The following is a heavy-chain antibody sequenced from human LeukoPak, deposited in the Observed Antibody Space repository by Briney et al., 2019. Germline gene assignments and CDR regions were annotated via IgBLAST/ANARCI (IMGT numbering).Heavy chain of an antibody. D-gene: IGHD5-12*01. CDR1: GFTFSSYW. J-gene: IGHJ4*02. Sequence: GGALRLSCAASGFTFSSYWMSWVRQAPGKRLEWVANIKKDGSEKYYVDSVKGRFTISRDNAKNSLYLQMNSLRAEDTAVYYCARGQEWLRLVSDYWGQGTLVTVSS. CDR3: ARGQEWLRLVSDY. V-gene: IGHV3-7*04. CDR2: IKKDGSEK.